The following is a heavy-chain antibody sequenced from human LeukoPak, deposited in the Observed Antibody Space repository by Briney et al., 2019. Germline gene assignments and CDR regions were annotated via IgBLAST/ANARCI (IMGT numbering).Heavy chain of an antibody. J-gene: IGHJ6*02. D-gene: IGHD6-19*01. CDR2: IYSGGST. Sequence: GGSLRLSCAASGFTVSSNYMSWVRQAPGKGLEWVSVIYSGGSTYYADSVKGRFTISRDNSKNTLYLQLNSLRAEDTAVYYCAKAGFYYYGMDVWGQGTTVTVSS. V-gene: IGHV3-66*01. CDR3: AKAGFYYYGMDV. CDR1: GFTVSSNY.